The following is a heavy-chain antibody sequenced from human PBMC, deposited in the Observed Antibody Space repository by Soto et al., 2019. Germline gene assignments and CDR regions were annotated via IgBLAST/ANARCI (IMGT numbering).Heavy chain of an antibody. CDR3: ARGDYSIYSYYGMDV. CDR2: IYYSGST. Sequence: PSETLSLTCTVSGGSISSGGYYWSWIRQHPGKGLEWIGYIYYSGSTYYNPSLKSRVTISVDTSKNQFSLKLSSVTAADTAVYYCARGDYSIYSYYGMDVWGQGPKVTVSS. CDR1: GGSISSGGYY. V-gene: IGHV4-31*03. D-gene: IGHD2-21*01. J-gene: IGHJ6*02.